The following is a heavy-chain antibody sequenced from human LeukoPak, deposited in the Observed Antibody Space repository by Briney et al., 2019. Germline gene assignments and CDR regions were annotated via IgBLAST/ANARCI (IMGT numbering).Heavy chain of an antibody. J-gene: IGHJ4*02. CDR2: IVVGSGNT. CDR3: AASGYSYGGDYFDY. V-gene: IGHV1-58*02. CDR1: GFTFTSSA. D-gene: IGHD5-18*01. Sequence: ASVKVSCKASGFTFTSSAMQWVRQARGQGLEWIGWIVVGSGNTNYAQKFQERVTITRDMSTSTAYMELSSLRSEDTAVYYCAASGYSYGGDYFDYWGQGTLVTVSS.